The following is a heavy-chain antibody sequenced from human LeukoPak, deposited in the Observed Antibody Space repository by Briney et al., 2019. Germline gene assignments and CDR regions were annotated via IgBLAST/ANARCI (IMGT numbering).Heavy chain of an antibody. CDR2: IYPGDSDP. Sequence: LGESLKISCKGSGYSFTSYWIGWVRQMPGKGLEWMGIIYPGDSDPRYSPSFQGQVTISADKSISTAYLQWSSLKASDTAMYYCARPDYYDSSGYYYVGAFDIWGQGTMVTVSS. J-gene: IGHJ3*02. CDR3: ARPDYYDSSGYYYVGAFDI. D-gene: IGHD3-22*01. V-gene: IGHV5-51*01. CDR1: GYSFTSYW.